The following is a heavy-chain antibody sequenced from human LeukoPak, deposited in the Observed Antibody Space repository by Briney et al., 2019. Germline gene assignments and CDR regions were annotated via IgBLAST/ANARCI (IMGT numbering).Heavy chain of an antibody. Sequence: ASVKVSCKTSGYTFTTYGLSWVRQAPGQGLEWMGWVSPYNGNTNYAQKLRGRVTMTTDTSTSTAYMELRSLRSDDTAVYYCARDRAVGGYYVNYFDHWGQGTLVIVSA. CDR1: GYTFTTYG. CDR3: ARDRAVGGYYVNYFDH. CDR2: VSPYNGNT. J-gene: IGHJ4*02. V-gene: IGHV1-18*01. D-gene: IGHD3-3*01.